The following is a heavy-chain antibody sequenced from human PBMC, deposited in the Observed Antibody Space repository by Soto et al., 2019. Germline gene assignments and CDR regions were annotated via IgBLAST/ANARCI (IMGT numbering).Heavy chain of an antibody. CDR2: IYSGGST. V-gene: IGHV3-53*01. CDR1: GFTVSSNY. J-gene: IGHJ6*02. Sequence: EVQLVESGGGLIQPGGSLRLSCAASGFTVSSNYMSWVRQAPGKGLEWVSVIYSGGSTYYADSVKGRFTISRDNSKNTLYLQMNSLRAEDTAVYYCARDLRIKELLWFGERQYGMDVWGQGTTVTVSS. D-gene: IGHD3-10*01. CDR3: ARDLRIKELLWFGERQYGMDV.